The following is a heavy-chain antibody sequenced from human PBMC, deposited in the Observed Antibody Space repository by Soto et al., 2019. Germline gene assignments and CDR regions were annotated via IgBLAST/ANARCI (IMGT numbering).Heavy chain of an antibody. Sequence: GGSLRLSCAASGFTFSSYAMHWVRQAPGKGLEWVAVISYDGSNKYYADSVKGRFTISRDNSKNTLYLQMNSLRAKDTAVYYCAKGGWDIVDTRYHYGMDVWGQGTTVTVSS. CDR3: AKGGWDIVDTRYHYGMDV. J-gene: IGHJ6*02. CDR1: GFTFSSYA. V-gene: IGHV3-30-3*01. CDR2: ISYDGSNK. D-gene: IGHD5-12*01.